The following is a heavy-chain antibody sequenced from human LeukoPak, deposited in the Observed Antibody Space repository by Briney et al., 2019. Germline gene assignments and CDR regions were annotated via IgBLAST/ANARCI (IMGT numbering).Heavy chain of an antibody. J-gene: IGHJ6*02. CDR3: AREWRIQLLGRYGMDV. V-gene: IGHV3-73*01. CDR1: GFTFSGSA. Sequence: GGSLRLSCAASGFTFSGSAMHWVRQASGKGLEWVGRIRSKANSYATAYAASVKGRFTISRDDSKNTAYLQMNSLKTEDTAVYYCAREWRIQLLGRYGMDVWGQGTTVTVSS. CDR2: IRSKANSYAT. D-gene: IGHD5-18*01.